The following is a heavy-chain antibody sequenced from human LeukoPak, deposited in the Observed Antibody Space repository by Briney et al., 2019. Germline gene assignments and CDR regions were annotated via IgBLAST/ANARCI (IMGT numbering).Heavy chain of an antibody. CDR3: ARGRYYLAGVGWYFDL. V-gene: IGHV3-33*01. CDR1: GFTFSRYG. Sequence: PGGSLRLSCVASGFTFSRYGMHWVRQAPGKGLERVGIIWYDGTEKYYADSVKGRFTISRDSPKNTLYLQMNNLRVEDTGVYYCARGRYYLAGVGWYFDLWGRGTLVTVSS. D-gene: IGHD3-22*01. CDR2: IWYDGTEK. J-gene: IGHJ2*01.